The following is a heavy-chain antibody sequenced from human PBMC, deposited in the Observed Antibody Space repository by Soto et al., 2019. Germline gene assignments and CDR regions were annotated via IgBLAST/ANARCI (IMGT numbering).Heavy chain of an antibody. CDR3: ARMGAAVVDARETYRNNWFDP. V-gene: IGHV5-51*01. CDR2: IYPGDSDT. J-gene: IGHJ5*02. D-gene: IGHD2-15*01. CDR1: GYSFTSYW. Sequence: GESLKISCKGSGYSFTSYWISWVRQMPGKGLEWMGIIYPGDSDTRYSPSFQGQVTISADKSIRTAYLQWSSLKATDTAMYYCARMGAAVVDARETYRNNWFDPWGQGTLVTVSS.